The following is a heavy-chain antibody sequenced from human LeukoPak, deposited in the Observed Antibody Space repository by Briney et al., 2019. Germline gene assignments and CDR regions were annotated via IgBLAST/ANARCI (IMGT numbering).Heavy chain of an antibody. CDR1: GFTFDDYA. CDR3: ARQVGARPYFDY. CDR2: ISGDGGST. V-gene: IGHV3-43*02. J-gene: IGHJ4*02. D-gene: IGHD1-26*01. Sequence: PGGSLRLSCAASGFTFDDYAMHWVRQAPWKGLEWVSLISGDGGSTYYADSVKGRFTISRDNSKNSLYLQMNSLRTEDTALYYCARQVGARPYFDYWGQGTLVTVSS.